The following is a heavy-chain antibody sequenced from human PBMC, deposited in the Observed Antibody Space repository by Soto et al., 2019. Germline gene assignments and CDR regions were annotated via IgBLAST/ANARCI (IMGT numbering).Heavy chain of an antibody. CDR1: GGPLSSSSYY. J-gene: IGHJ4*02. Sequence: TVSGGPLSSSSYYGGWIRQPPGKGLEWIGSIYYSGSAYYNRSLKIRVTISVDTSKNQFSLKLSSVTAADTALYYCASINYYDSTTGNYWGQGTLVTVS. CDR2: IYYSGSA. D-gene: IGHD3-22*01. CDR3: ASINYYDSTTGNY. V-gene: IGHV4-39*01.